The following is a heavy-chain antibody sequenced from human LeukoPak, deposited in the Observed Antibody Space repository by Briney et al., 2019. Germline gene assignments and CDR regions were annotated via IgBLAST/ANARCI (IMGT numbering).Heavy chain of an antibody. V-gene: IGHV3-74*03. Sequence: GGSLRLSCAASGFTFSSSWMHWVRQTPGKGLMWVSRISADGSDIKYVDSVKGRFTISRDNAKNSLYLQMNSLRAEDTAVYYCASMKIAAAGAGIYWGQGTLVTVSS. J-gene: IGHJ4*02. CDR3: ASMKIAAAGAGIY. D-gene: IGHD6-13*01. CDR1: GFTFSSSW. CDR2: ISADGSDI.